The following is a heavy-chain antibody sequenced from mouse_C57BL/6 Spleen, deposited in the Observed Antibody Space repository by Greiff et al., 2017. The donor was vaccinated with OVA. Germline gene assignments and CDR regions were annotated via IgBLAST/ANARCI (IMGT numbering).Heavy chain of an antibody. CDR1: GFTFSSYG. Sequence: EVQRVESGGDLVKPGGSLKLSCAASGFTFSSYGMSWVRQTPDKRLEWVATISSGGSYTYYPDSVKGRFTISRDNAKNTLYLQMSSLKSEDTAMYYRARPHREGYFDVWGTGTTVTVSS. CDR3: ARPHREGYFDV. J-gene: IGHJ1*03. CDR2: ISSGGSYT. V-gene: IGHV5-6*01.